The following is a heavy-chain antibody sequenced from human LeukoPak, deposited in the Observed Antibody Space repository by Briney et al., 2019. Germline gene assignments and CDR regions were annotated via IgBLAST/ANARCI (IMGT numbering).Heavy chain of an antibody. CDR2: INSDGSST. D-gene: IGHD2-2*01. Sequence: PGGSLRLSCAASGFTFSSYWMHWARQAPGKGLVWVSRINSDGSSTSYADSVKGRFTISRDNAKNTLYLQMNSLKAEDTAVYYCTREPQRIFDYWGQGTLVTVSS. V-gene: IGHV3-74*01. CDR1: GFTFSSYW. J-gene: IGHJ4*02. CDR3: TREPQRIFDY.